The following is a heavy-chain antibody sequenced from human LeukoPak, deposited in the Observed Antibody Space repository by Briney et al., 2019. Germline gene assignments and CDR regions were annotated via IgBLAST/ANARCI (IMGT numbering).Heavy chain of an antibody. CDR2: IYYSGST. J-gene: IGHJ6*03. V-gene: IGHV4-31*03. D-gene: IGHD6-19*01. CDR3: ARSGSLSGWAYYMDV. CDR1: GGSISSGGYY. Sequence: PSQTLSLTCTVSGGSISSGGYYWSWIRQHPGKGLEWIGYIYYSGSTYYNPSLKSRVTISVDTSKNQFSLKLSSVTAADTAVYYCARSGSLSGWAYYMDVWGKGTTVTVSS.